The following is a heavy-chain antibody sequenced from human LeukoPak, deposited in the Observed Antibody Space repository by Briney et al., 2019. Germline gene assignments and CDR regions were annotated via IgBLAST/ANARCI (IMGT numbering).Heavy chain of an antibody. J-gene: IGHJ3*02. V-gene: IGHV3-23*01. D-gene: IGHD3-22*01. CDR1: GFTFSSYA. CDR2: ISGSGGST. Sequence: PGGSLRLSCAASGFTFSSYAMSWVRQAPGKGLEWVSAISGSGGSTYYADSVKGRFTISRDNSKNTLYLQMNSLRAEDTAVYYCAKDLKRIIMIVVVKPGRDAFDIWGQGTMVTVSS. CDR3: AKDLKRIIMIVVVKPGRDAFDI.